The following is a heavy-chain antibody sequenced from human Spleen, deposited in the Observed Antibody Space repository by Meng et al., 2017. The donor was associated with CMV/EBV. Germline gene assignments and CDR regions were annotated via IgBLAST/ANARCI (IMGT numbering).Heavy chain of an antibody. CDR2: ISRRSNNP. CDR1: GFTFSSYD. V-gene: IGHV3-21*01. Sequence: GESLKISCAACGFTFSSYDMHWVRQATGKGLEWVSSISRRSNNPYYADSVKGRFTISRDNAKNSLYLQMNSLRAEDTAVYYCARMGEMATIGVDYWGQGTLVTVSS. D-gene: IGHD5-24*01. J-gene: IGHJ4*02. CDR3: ARMGEMATIGVDY.